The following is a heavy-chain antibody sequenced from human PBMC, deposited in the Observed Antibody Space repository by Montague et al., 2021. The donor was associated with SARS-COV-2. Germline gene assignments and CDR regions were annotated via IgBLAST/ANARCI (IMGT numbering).Heavy chain of an antibody. CDR3: ARGGAFDP. CDR2: NGDT. Sequence: NGDTKYNPSLQSRVTISIDTSENQFSLRLNSVTAANTAVYFCARGGAFDPWGQGRLVTVSS. J-gene: IGHJ3*01. V-gene: IGHV4-59*08.